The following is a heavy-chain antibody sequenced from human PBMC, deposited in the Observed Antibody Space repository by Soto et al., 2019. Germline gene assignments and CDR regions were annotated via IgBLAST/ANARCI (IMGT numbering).Heavy chain of an antibody. CDR3: AKIPRSGSSQTPTFDY. Sequence: PGGSLRLSCAASRFTFSSYAMSWVRQAPGKGLEWVSAISGSGGSTYYADSVKGRFTISRDNSKNTLYLQMNSLRAEDTAVYYCAKIPRSGSSQTPTFDYWGQGTLVTVSS. CDR1: RFTFSSYA. D-gene: IGHD3-10*01. V-gene: IGHV3-23*01. J-gene: IGHJ4*02. CDR2: ISGSGGST.